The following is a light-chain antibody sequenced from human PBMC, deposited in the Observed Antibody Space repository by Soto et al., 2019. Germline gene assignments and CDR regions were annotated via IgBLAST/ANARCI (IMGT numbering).Light chain of an antibody. Sequence: IQLTQSAASLSASVGDRVTITCGASQGISSYLAWYQQKTGKAPKLLIYAASTLQSGAPSRFSGSGYGTDFNLTISSLQTEDFATYYCQQLNSYPLTFGGGTKVDIK. CDR2: AAS. CDR1: QGISSY. CDR3: QQLNSYPLT. V-gene: IGKV1-9*01. J-gene: IGKJ4*01.